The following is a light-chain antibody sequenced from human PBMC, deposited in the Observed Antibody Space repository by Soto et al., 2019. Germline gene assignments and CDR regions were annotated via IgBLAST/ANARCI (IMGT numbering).Light chain of an antibody. CDR3: QQCSFTLT. V-gene: IGKV1-39*01. J-gene: IGKJ4*01. Sequence: DIQMTQSPSSLSASVGDRVTITCRASQSISTYLNWYQQKLGKAPKLLISGASSLQGGVPSRFSGSGSGTDFTLTISSLQPEDFATYYCQQCSFTLTFGGGTKLEIK. CDR2: GAS. CDR1: QSISTY.